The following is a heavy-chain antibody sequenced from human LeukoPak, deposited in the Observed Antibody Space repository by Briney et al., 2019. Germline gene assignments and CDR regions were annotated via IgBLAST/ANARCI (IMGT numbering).Heavy chain of an antibody. J-gene: IGHJ4*02. D-gene: IGHD2-15*01. CDR3: ARGFGCSGNNCSPRAFDY. V-gene: IGHV3-74*01. CDR1: GFTFGYYW. Sequence: GGSLTLSCAASGFTFGYYWMHWVRQAPGKGLAWVSRMNSVGSSTGYADFVKGRFTISRDNARNTLYLQMNSLRDEDTAVYYCARGFGCSGNNCSPRAFDYWGQGTLVTASS. CDR2: MNSVGSST.